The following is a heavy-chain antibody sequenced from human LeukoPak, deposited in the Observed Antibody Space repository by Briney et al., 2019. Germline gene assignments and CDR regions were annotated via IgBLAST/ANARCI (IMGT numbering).Heavy chain of an antibody. J-gene: IGHJ5*02. D-gene: IGHD6-19*01. Sequence: SETLSLTCTVSGGSISSSSYYWGWIRQPPGKGLEWVGSIYYSGSTSYNPSLKSRVTISVDTSKNQFSLKLSSVTAADTAVYYCARNSSGGWFDPWGQGTLVTVSS. CDR2: IYYSGST. CDR3: ARNSSGGWFDP. CDR1: GGSISSSSYY. V-gene: IGHV4-39*01.